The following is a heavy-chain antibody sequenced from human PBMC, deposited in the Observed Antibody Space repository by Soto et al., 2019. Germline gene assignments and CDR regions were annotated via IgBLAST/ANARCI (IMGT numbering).Heavy chain of an antibody. CDR3: AKDNRGWAHDAFDM. V-gene: IGHV3-33*06. J-gene: IGHJ3*02. Sequence: QVQLVESGGGVVQPGRSLRLSCAASGLTCSSYGMHWVRQAPGKGLEWVAVIWYDGSIKSYADSVKGRLTISRDNSRNRLYLQINSLRAEDTAVYFCAKDNRGWAHDAFDMWGQGTMVTVSS. CDR2: IWYDGSIK. CDR1: GLTCSSYG. D-gene: IGHD6-19*01.